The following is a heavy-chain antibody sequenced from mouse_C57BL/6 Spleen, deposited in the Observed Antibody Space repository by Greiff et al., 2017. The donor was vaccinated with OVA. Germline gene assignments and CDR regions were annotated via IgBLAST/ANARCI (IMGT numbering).Heavy chain of an antibody. J-gene: IGHJ1*03. CDR1: GYSFTDYN. CDR2: INPNYCTT. Sequence: VQLKESGPELVKPGASVKISCKASGYSFTDYNMNWVKQSNGKSLEWIGVINPNYCTTSYNQKFKGKSTLTVDQSSSTAYLQLNSLTSEDSAVYYDATFWDYVGEWYFDVWGTGTTVTVAS. D-gene: IGHD2-4*01. CDR3: ATFWDYVGEWYFDV. V-gene: IGHV1-39*01.